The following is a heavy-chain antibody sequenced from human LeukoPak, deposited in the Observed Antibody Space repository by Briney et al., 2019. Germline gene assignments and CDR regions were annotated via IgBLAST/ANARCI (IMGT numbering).Heavy chain of an antibody. Sequence: PGGSLRLSCAPSGFTFSSYWMSWVRQAPGKGLEWVANIKQDGSEKYYVDSVKGRFTISRDNAKNSLYLQMNSLRAEDTAVYYCARWSISYYMDVWGKGTTVTVSS. CDR3: ARWSISYYMDV. J-gene: IGHJ6*03. CDR1: GFTFSSYW. V-gene: IGHV3-7*01. CDR2: IKQDGSEK. D-gene: IGHD3-3*01.